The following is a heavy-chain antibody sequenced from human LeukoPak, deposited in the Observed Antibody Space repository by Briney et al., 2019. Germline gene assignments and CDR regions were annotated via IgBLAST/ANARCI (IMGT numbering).Heavy chain of an antibody. CDR2: ISQCGKH. V-gene: IGHV4-34*01. CDR1: GGSFSGYF. Sequence: SETLSLTCAVYGGSFSGYFWSWIRHPPGKGLEWIGEISQCGKHDYNPSLKSRVTISVDTSKHQFSLKLSSVTAADTAVYYCARGWVAAAGFDYWGQGTLVTDSS. CDR3: ARGWVAAAGFDY. D-gene: IGHD6-13*01. J-gene: IGHJ4*02.